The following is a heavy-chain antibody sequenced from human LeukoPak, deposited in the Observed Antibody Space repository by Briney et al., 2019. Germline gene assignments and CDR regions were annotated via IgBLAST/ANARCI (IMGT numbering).Heavy chain of an antibody. CDR1: GYTFTNYW. D-gene: IGHD2-21*02. V-gene: IGHV5-10-1*01. J-gene: IGHJ4*02. CDR2: IDPRDSYT. CDR3: AGHGACGGDCSFDY. Sequence: GESLKISFQGSGYTFTNYWISWGRQVPGKGPEWMGRIDPRDSYTTYSPSFEGHVPISLDESLSTAYLTGCDLKTPDTAIYYCAGHGACGGDCSFDYWGQGTLVTVSS.